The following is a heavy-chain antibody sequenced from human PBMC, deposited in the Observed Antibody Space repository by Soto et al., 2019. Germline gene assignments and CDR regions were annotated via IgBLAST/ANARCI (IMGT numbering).Heavy chain of an antibody. CDR3: AKVGRGGKWVVQLWSPELLTLDY. D-gene: IGHD5-18*01. V-gene: IGHV3-23*01. J-gene: IGHJ4*02. CDR1: GFTFSSYA. CDR2: ISGSGGST. Sequence: GGSLRLSCAASGFTFSSYAMSWVRQAPGKGLEWVSAISGSGGSTYYADSVKGRFTISRDNSKNTLYLQINSLRAEDTAVYYCAKVGRGGKWVVQLWSPELLTLDYWGQGTLVTVSS.